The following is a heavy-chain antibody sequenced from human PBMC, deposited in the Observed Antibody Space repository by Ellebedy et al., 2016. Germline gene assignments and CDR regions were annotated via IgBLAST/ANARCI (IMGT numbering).Heavy chain of an antibody. V-gene: IGHV3-43*01. CDR3: GRSSGGMDV. CDR1: GFTFDDYT. CDR2: ISWDGGST. J-gene: IGHJ6*02. Sequence: GGSLRLSCAASGFTFDDYTMHWVRQAPGKGLEWVSLISWDGGSTYYADSVKGRFTISRDNSKNSLYLQMNSLRTEDTALYYCGRSSGGMDVWGQGTTVTVSS. D-gene: IGHD6-19*01.